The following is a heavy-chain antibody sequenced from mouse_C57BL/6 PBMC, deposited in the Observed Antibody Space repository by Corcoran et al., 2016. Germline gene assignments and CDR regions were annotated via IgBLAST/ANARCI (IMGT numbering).Heavy chain of an antibody. CDR2: IYPGDGDT. CDR3: ARSWLPYWYFDV. D-gene: IGHD1-2*01. CDR1: GYAFSSYW. J-gene: IGHJ1*03. Sequence: QVQLQQSGAELVKPGSSVKISCKASGYAFSSYWMNWVKQRPGKGRDWIGQIYPGDGDTNYNGKFKGKATLTADKSSSTAYMQLSSLTSEDSAVYFCARSWLPYWYFDVWGTGTTVTVSS. V-gene: IGHV1-80*01.